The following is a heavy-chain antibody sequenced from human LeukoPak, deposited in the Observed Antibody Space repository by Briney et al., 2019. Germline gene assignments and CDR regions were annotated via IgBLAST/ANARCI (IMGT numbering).Heavy chain of an antibody. D-gene: IGHD3-9*01. V-gene: IGHV7-4-1*02. CDR1: GYTFTSYA. J-gene: IGHJ4*02. CDR3: ARDIDPILTGYSDY. Sequence: ASVRVSCKASGYTFTSYAMNWVRQAPGQGLEWMGWINTNTGNPTYAQGFTGRFVFSLDTSVSTAYLQISSLKAEDTAVYYCARDIDPILTGYSDYWGQGTLVTVSS. CDR2: INTNTGNP.